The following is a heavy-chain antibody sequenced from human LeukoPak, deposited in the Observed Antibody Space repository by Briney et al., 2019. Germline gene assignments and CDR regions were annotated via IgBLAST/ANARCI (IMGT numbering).Heavy chain of an antibody. Sequence: PSETLSLTCTVSGGSISSSSYYWGWIRQPPGKGLEWIGSIYYSGITYYNPSLKSRVTISVDTSKNQFSLKLSSVTAADTAVYYCAGLGGRYSTPPGYWGQGTLVTVSS. CDR3: AGLGGRYSTPPGY. D-gene: IGHD1-26*01. V-gene: IGHV4-39*01. J-gene: IGHJ4*02. CDR2: IYYSGIT. CDR1: GGSISSSSYY.